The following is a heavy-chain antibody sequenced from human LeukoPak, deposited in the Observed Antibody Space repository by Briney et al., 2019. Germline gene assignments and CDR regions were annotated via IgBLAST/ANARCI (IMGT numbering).Heavy chain of an antibody. D-gene: IGHD5-12*01. CDR1: VYTFTSYD. CDR3: ARGNVDAKSYGMDV. Sequence: ASVKVSCKASVYTFTSYDINWVRQATGQGIEWMGWMNPNSGNTGYAQKFQGRVTMTRNTSISTAYMELSSLRSEDTAVYYCARGNVDAKSYGMDVWGQGTTVTVSS. J-gene: IGHJ6*02. CDR2: MNPNSGNT. V-gene: IGHV1-8*01.